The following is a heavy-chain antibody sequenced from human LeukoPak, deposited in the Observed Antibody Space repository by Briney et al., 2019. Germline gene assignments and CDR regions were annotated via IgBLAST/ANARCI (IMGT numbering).Heavy chain of an antibody. Sequence: GESLKISCKGSGYSFTSYWIGWGRQMPGKGLEWMGIIYPGDSDTRYSPSFQGQVTISADKSISTAYLQWSSLKASDTAMYYCARSPIMITFGGVIVPFDYWGQGTLVTVSS. CDR3: ARSPIMITFGGVIVPFDY. CDR2: IYPGDSDT. D-gene: IGHD3-16*02. J-gene: IGHJ4*02. V-gene: IGHV5-51*01. CDR1: GYSFTSYW.